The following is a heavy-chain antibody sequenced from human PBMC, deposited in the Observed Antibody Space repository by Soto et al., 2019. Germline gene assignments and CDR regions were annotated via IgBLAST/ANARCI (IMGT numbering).Heavy chain of an antibody. Sequence: AGGSLRLSCAASGFTFSSYAMSWVRQAPGKGLEWVSAISGSGGSTYYADSVKGRFTISRDNSKNTLYLQMNSLRAEDTAVYYCAKPPNGRYYYYYYMDVWGKGTTVTVSS. CDR2: ISGSGGST. CDR3: AKPPNGRYYYYYYMDV. D-gene: IGHD2-8*01. V-gene: IGHV3-23*01. J-gene: IGHJ6*03. CDR1: GFTFSSYA.